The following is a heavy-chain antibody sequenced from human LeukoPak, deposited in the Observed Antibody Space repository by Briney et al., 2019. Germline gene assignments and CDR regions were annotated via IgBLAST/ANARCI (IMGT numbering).Heavy chain of an antibody. Sequence: PGGSLRLSCAASGFTFSSYAMNWVRQAPGKGLEWVSGISGSGGRTYYADSVKGRFTISRDNSKNTLYLQMNSLRAEDTAVYYCAKDQAAASLDAFDIWAKGQWSPSLQ. CDR3: AKDQAAASLDAFDI. V-gene: IGHV3-23*01. CDR1: GFTFSSYA. D-gene: IGHD6-25*01. J-gene: IGHJ3*02. CDR2: ISGSGGRT.